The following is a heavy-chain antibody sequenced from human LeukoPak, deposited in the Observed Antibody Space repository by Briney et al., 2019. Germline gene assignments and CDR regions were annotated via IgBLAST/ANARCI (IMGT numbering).Heavy chain of an antibody. Sequence: EASVKVSCKASGYTFTGYYMHWVRQAPGQGLEWMGWINPNSGGTNYAQKFQGRVTMTRGTSISTAYMELSRLRSDDTAVYYCARAENIVVVPAAIFDPWGQGTLVTVSS. J-gene: IGHJ5*02. CDR3: ARAENIVVVPAAIFDP. V-gene: IGHV1-2*02. CDR2: INPNSGGT. CDR1: GYTFTGYY. D-gene: IGHD2-2*02.